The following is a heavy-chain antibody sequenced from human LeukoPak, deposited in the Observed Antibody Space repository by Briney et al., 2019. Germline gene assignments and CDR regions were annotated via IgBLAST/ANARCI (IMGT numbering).Heavy chain of an antibody. D-gene: IGHD5-18*01. CDR2: INPNSGGT. Sequence: ASVKVSCKASGGTFSSYAISWVRQAPGQGLEWMGWINPNSGGTNYAQKFQGRVTMTRDTSISTAYMELSRLRSDDTAVYYCARYSYGQWGFDYWGQGTLVTVSS. CDR3: ARYSYGQWGFDY. J-gene: IGHJ4*02. V-gene: IGHV1-2*02. CDR1: GGTFSSYA.